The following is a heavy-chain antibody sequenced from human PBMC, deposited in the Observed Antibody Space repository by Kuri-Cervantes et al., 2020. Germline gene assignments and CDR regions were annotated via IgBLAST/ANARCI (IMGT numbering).Heavy chain of an antibody. Sequence: ASVKVSCKATGYTFTSYAMHWVRQAPGQRLEWMGWINAGNGNTKYSQKFQGRVTITRDTSASTAYMELSSLRSEDTAVYYCARAEWEFDNTAMVPGAFDIWGQGTMVTVSS. CDR3: ARAEWEFDNTAMVPGAFDI. D-gene: IGHD5-18*01. V-gene: IGHV1-3*01. CDR1: GYTFTSYA. CDR2: INAGNGNT. J-gene: IGHJ3*02.